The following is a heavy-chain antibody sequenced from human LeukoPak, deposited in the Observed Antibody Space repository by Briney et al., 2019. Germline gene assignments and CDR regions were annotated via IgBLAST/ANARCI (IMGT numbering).Heavy chain of an antibody. D-gene: IGHD3-3*01. CDR3: ARDHESKHVLRFLEWLTYYGMDV. Sequence: GGSLRLSCAASGFTFSSYAMHWVRQAPGKGLEWVAVISYDGSNKYYADSVKGRFAISRDNSKNTLYLQMNSLRAEDTAVYYCARDHESKHVLRFLEWLTYYGMDVWGQGTTVTVSS. V-gene: IGHV3-30*09. CDR2: ISYDGSNK. CDR1: GFTFSSYA. J-gene: IGHJ6*02.